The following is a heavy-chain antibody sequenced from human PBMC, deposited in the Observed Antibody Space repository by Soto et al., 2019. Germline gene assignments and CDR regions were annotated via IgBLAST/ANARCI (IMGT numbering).Heavy chain of an antibody. CDR2: ISYDGSNQ. CDR3: AKDQASGQGSFDS. V-gene: IGHV3-30*18. CDR1: GFTFNLYG. J-gene: IGHJ4*02. Sequence: GGSLRLSCAASGFTFNLYGMHWVRQAPDKGLEWVALISYDGSNQYYADSVKGRFTISRDNSKNTLFLQMNSLRADDTAVYYCAKDQASGQGSFDSWGQGTLVTVSS.